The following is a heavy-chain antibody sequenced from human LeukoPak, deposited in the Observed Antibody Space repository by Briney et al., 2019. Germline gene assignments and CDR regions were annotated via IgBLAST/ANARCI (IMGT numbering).Heavy chain of an antibody. CDR3: ARDSRAYCSDVSCSSKFDY. V-gene: IGHV4-59*01. D-gene: IGHD2-15*01. Sequence: SETLSLTCTVSGASINNYYWSWIRQPPGKGLEWIGYISHSGSTNYNPSLKSRVTISVDTSKKQFSLNLSSVTAADTAVYYCARDSRAYCSDVSCSSKFDYWGQGTLVTVSS. CDR1: GASINNYY. J-gene: IGHJ4*02. CDR2: ISHSGST.